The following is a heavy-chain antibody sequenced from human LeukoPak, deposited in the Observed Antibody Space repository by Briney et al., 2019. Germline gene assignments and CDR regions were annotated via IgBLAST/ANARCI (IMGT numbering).Heavy chain of an antibody. J-gene: IGHJ4*02. V-gene: IGHV4-38-2*02. CDR3: ARSIGSDYADY. Sequence: MPSETLSLTCNVSGYSISSNYYWGWIRQPPGKGLEWIGSINHGGGTYYNPSLKSRVTISLDTSKNHFSLKLSSVTAADTAVYYCARSIGSDYADYWGQGTLVTVSS. CDR2: INHGGGT. D-gene: IGHD4-17*01. CDR1: GYSISSNYY.